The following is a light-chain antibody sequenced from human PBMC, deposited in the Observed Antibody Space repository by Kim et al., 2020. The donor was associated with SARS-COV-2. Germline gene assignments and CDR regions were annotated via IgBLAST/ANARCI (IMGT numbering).Light chain of an antibody. Sequence: DIVMTQSPLSLPVTPGEPASIFCRSSQSLLHSNGYNYLDWYLQKPGQSPQLLIYLGSNRASGVPDRFSGSGSGTDFTLKISSVEAEDVGVYYCMQALQTPRFTFGPGTKVDIK. J-gene: IGKJ3*01. CDR3: MQALQTPRFT. CDR1: QSLLHSNGYNY. V-gene: IGKV2-28*01. CDR2: LGS.